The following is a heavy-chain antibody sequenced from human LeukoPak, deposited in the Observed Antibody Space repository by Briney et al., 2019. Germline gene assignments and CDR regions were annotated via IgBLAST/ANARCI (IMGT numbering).Heavy chain of an antibody. J-gene: IGHJ4*02. V-gene: IGHV3-7*01. D-gene: IGHD2-15*01. Sequence: GGSLRLSCAASGFTFSNYWMSWVRQAPGKGLEWVANIKQDGRERYYVDSVKGRFTISRDNAKNSLYLQMNSLSAEDTAVYYCAREGPSDYCSAGSGYYGYWGQGTLVTVSS. CDR1: GFTFSNYW. CDR2: IKQDGRER. CDR3: AREGPSDYCSAGSGYYGY.